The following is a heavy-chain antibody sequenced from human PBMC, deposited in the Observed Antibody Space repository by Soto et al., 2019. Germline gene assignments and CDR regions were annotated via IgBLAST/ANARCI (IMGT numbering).Heavy chain of an antibody. Sequence: GALRLSCAASGFTFCSYGMHWVRQAPGKGLEWVAVIWYDGSNKYYADSVKGRFTISRDNSKNTLYLQMNSLRAEDTAVYYCAGYSYGYFDYWGQGTLVTVSS. J-gene: IGHJ4*02. V-gene: IGHV3-33*01. D-gene: IGHD5-18*01. CDR3: AGYSYGYFDY. CDR2: IWYDGSNK. CDR1: GFTFCSYG.